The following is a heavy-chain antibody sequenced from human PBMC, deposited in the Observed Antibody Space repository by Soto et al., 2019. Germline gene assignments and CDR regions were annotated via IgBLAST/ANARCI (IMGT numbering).Heavy chain of an antibody. V-gene: IGHV2-70*12. CDR2: IDWDDDK. CDR3: AHLPWKQLWPRAPVVY. J-gene: IGHJ4*02. Sequence: SGPTLVNPTQTLTLTCTFSGFSLTTSGMCVTWIRQPPGKALEWLARIDWDDDKYYSPSLQTRLTISKDTYKNQVVLTMTNMDPVDTATYYCAHLPWKQLWPRAPVVYWGQGTPVTVSS. D-gene: IGHD5-18*01. CDR1: GFSLTTSGMC.